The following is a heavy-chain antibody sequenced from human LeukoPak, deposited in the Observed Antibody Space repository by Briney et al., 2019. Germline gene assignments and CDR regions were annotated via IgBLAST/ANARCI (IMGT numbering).Heavy chain of an antibody. V-gene: IGHV4-59*01. CDR1: GGSISSYY. J-gene: IGHJ4*02. CDR2: IYYSGST. CDR3: AGPEFDY. Sequence: SETLSHTCAVSGGSISSYYWSWIRQPPGKGLEWIGYIYYSGSTNYNPSLKSRVTISVDTSKNQFPLKLSSVTAADTAVYYCAGPEFDYWGQGTLVTVSS.